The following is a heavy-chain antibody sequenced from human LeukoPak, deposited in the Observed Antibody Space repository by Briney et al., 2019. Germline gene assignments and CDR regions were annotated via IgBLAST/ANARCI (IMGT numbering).Heavy chain of an antibody. J-gene: IGHJ4*02. Sequence: PSQTLSLTCTVSGGSISSGGYYWSWICQHPGKGLERIGYIYYSGSTYYNPSLKSRVTISVDTSKNQFSLKLSSVTAADTAVYYCARGYYDSSGYNTIPFDYWGQGTLVTVSS. CDR1: GGSISSGGYY. CDR2: IYYSGST. D-gene: IGHD3-22*01. CDR3: ARGYYDSSGYNTIPFDY. V-gene: IGHV4-31*03.